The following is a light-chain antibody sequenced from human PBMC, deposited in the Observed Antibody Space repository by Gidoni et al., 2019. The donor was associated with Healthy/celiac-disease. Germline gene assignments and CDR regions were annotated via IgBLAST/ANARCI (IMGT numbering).Light chain of an antibody. J-gene: IGLJ3*02. Sequence: SYVLTPPPSVSVAPGTTARITCGGHNIGSKSVHWYQQTPGQAPVLVIYYDSDRPSGIPARCSCSNSGITATLTISSVEAGDEGDYYFQVSDSSSDHQVFGGGTKLTVL. CDR1: NIGSKS. CDR3: QVSDSSSDHQV. CDR2: YDS. V-gene: IGLV3-21*04.